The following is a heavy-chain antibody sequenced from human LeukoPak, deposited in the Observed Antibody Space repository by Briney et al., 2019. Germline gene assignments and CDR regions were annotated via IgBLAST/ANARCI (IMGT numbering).Heavy chain of an antibody. CDR1: GFTLSSYN. D-gene: IGHD6-19*01. CDR3: ARDWAVAGIYYFDY. Sequence: GGSLRLSCAASGFTLSSYNMKWVRQAPGKGLEWVSSISYRSTDIEYADSVKGRFTISRDNAKKSLYLQMSSLRAEDTAVYYCARDWAVAGIYYFDYWGQGTLVTVSS. CDR2: ISYRSTDI. J-gene: IGHJ4*02. V-gene: IGHV3-21*01.